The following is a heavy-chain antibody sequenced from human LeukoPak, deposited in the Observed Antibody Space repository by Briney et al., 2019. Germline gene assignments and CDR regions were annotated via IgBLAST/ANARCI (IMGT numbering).Heavy chain of an antibody. CDR1: GGTFSSYA. J-gene: IGHJ6*03. Sequence: GASVKVSCKASGGTFSSYAISWVRQAPGQGLEWMGGIIPIFGTANYAQKFQGRVTITADESTSTAYMELSSLRSEDTAVYYCARARWELPNYYYYYMDVWGKGTTVTISS. D-gene: IGHD1-26*01. CDR3: ARARWELPNYYYYYMDV. CDR2: IIPIFGTA. V-gene: IGHV1-69*13.